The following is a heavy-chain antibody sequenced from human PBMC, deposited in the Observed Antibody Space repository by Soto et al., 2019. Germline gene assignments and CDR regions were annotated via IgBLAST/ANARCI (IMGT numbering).Heavy chain of an antibody. Sequence: QVHLQESGPGLVKPAETLSLTCSVSGGSISINYWSWIRQPPGKGLEWRGYVFYTGITKYNPSFKSRATISGDTSRNQFSLNLMSVTAADTAVYYCAKWGAAAGTTWGQGILVNVSS. CDR3: AKWGAAAGTT. J-gene: IGHJ4*02. V-gene: IGHV4-59*01. D-gene: IGHD1-1*01. CDR2: VFYTGIT. CDR1: GGSISINY.